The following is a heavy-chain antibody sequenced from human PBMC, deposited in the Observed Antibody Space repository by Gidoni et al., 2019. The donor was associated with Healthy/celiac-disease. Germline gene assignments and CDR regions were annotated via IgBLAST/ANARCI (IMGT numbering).Heavy chain of an antibody. D-gene: IGHD1-1*01. Sequence: EVQLVESGGGLVKPGGSLRLSCAASGFTFSNAWMSWVRQAPGKGLEWVGRIKSKTDGGTTDYAAPVKGRFTISRDDSKNTLYMQMNSLKTEDTAVYYCTTLEGGDAFDIWGQGTMVTVSS. V-gene: IGHV3-15*01. J-gene: IGHJ3*02. CDR2: IKSKTDGGTT. CDR1: GFTFSNAW. CDR3: TTLEGGDAFDI.